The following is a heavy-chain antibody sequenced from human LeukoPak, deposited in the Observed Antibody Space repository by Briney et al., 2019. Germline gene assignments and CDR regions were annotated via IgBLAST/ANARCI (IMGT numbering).Heavy chain of an antibody. D-gene: IGHD6-19*01. CDR2: TDRDGKSA. CDR3: AAESSDWSAFDI. Sequence: PGGSLRHSCAASGLTFSSHWMFWVRQAPGKGLVWVSQTDRDGKSAGYADSVKGRFTISRDNARNTVYLQMNSVRVEDTAVYYCAAESSDWSAFDIWGQGTMVTVSA. J-gene: IGHJ3*02. V-gene: IGHV3-74*01. CDR1: GLTFSSHW.